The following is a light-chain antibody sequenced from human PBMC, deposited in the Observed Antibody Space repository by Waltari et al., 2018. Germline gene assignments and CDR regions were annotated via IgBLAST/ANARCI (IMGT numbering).Light chain of an antibody. CDR2: GGS. CDR1: QSLLDSDGNTF. Sequence: DIVMTQTPLSLPIPPGEPASISCRSSQSLLDSDGNTFLHWFLQKPGQSPQLLIYGGSNIASGVPDRFSGSGSGTEFTLQINRVEAEDVGLYYCVQAKAFPCTFGPGTKLDIK. V-gene: IGKV2-40*01. CDR3: VQAKAFPCT. J-gene: IGKJ3*01.